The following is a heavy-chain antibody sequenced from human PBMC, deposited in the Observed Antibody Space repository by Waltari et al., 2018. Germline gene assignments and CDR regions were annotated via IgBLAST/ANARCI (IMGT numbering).Heavy chain of an antibody. D-gene: IGHD3-10*01. CDR3: AKGRDTMVRGVIID. J-gene: IGHJ4*02. Sequence: EVQLLESGGGLVQPGGSLRLSCAASGFTFSSYAMSWVRQAPGKGLEWVSVIYSGGSTYYADSGKGRFTISRDNSKNTLYLQMNSLRAEDTAVYYCAKGRDTMVRGVIIDWGQGTLVTVSS. CDR2: IYSGGST. V-gene: IGHV3-23*03. CDR1: GFTFSSYA.